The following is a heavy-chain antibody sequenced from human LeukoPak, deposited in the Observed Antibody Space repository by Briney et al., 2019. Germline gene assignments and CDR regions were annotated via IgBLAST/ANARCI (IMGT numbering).Heavy chain of an antibody. Sequence: PGGSLRLSCAASGFTFSSYAMSWVRQAPGKGLEWVSAISGSGGSTYYAGSVKGRFTISRDNSKNTLYLQMNSLRAEDTAVYYCAKDILVGHWAFDIWGQGTMVTVSS. D-gene: IGHD1-1*01. CDR2: ISGSGGST. V-gene: IGHV3-23*01. CDR1: GFTFSSYA. J-gene: IGHJ3*02. CDR3: AKDILVGHWAFDI.